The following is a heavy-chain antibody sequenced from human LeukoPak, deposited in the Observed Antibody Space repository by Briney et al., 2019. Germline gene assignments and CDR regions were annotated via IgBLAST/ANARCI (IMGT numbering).Heavy chain of an antibody. J-gene: IGHJ4*02. CDR3: ARDLLRYSYGHDY. CDR1: GFTFSNYS. D-gene: IGHD5-18*01. Sequence: GGSLRLSCAASGFTFSNYSMNWVRQAPGKGLEWVSYISRSSSTIYYADSVKGRLTISRDNAKNSLYLQMNSLRAEDTAVYYCARDLLRYSYGHDYWGQGTLVTVSS. CDR2: ISRSSSTI. V-gene: IGHV3-48*01.